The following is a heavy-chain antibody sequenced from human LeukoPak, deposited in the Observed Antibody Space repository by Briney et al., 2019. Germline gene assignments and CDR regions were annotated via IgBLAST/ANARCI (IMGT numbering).Heavy chain of an antibody. J-gene: IGHJ5*02. CDR1: GYTFTSYD. D-gene: IGHD6-19*01. CDR2: MNPHSGNT. V-gene: IGHV1-18*01. Sequence: ASVKVSCKASGYTFTSYDINWVRQATGQGLEWMGRMNPHSGNTNYAQKLQGRVTMTTDTSTSTAYMELRSLRSDDTAVYYCARAALDSSGWYWSVNWFDPWGQGTLVTVSS. CDR3: ARAALDSSGWYWSVNWFDP.